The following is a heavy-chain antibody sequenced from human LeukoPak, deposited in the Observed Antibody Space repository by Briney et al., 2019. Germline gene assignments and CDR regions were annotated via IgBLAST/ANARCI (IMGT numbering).Heavy chain of an antibody. D-gene: IGHD4-11*01. CDR1: GFTFSDYY. Sequence: GGSLRLSCAASGFTFSDYYMSWIRQAPGKGLEWVSYISSSSSYTNYADSVKGRFTISRDNAKNSLYLQMNSLRAEDTAVYYCARSYSNHLFGMDVWGQGTAVTVSS. CDR3: ARSYSNHLFGMDV. CDR2: ISSSSSYT. J-gene: IGHJ6*02. V-gene: IGHV3-11*06.